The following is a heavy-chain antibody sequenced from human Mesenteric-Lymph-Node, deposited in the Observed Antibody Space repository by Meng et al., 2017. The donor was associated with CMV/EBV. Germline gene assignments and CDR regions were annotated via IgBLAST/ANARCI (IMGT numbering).Heavy chain of an antibody. D-gene: IGHD2-2*02. CDR3: ARGVVPAAIHYYGMDA. J-gene: IGHJ6*02. Sequence: GGSLKISCAASGFTFSSYGMHWVRQAPGKGLEWVAFIRYDGSNKYYADSVKGRFTISRDNSKNALYLQMNSLRAEDTAVYYCARGVVPAAIHYYGMDAWGQGTTVTVSS. V-gene: IGHV3-30*02. CDR2: IRYDGSNK. CDR1: GFTFSSYG.